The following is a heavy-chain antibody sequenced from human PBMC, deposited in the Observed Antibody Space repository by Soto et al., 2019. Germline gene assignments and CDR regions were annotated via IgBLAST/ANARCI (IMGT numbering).Heavy chain of an antibody. V-gene: IGHV1-58*02. Sequence: SVKVSCKASGFTFTSSAMQWVRQARGQRLEWIGWIVVGSGNTNYAQKFQERVTITKDTSTNTAYMELSSLRSEDTAVYYCALFSQYSSGYYFRPFFDYWGQGTLVTVS. CDR1: GFTFTSSA. CDR3: ALFSQYSSGYYFRPFFDY. D-gene: IGHD3-22*01. CDR2: IVVGSGNT. J-gene: IGHJ4*02.